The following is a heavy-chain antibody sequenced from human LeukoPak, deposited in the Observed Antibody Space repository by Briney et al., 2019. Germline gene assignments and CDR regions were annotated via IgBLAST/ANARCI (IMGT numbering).Heavy chain of an antibody. CDR1: GFTFSSYG. Sequence: GGSLRLSCAGSGFTFSSYGMNWVRQAPGKGLEWVSYISSSGSTIYYADSVKGRFTISRDNAKNSLYLQMNSLRAEDTAVYYCAELGITMIGGVWGKGTTVTISS. CDR3: AELGITMIGGV. D-gene: IGHD3-10*02. CDR2: ISSSGSTI. V-gene: IGHV3-48*04. J-gene: IGHJ6*04.